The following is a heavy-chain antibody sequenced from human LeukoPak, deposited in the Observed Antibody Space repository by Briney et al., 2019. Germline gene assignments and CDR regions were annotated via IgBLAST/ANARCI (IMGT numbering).Heavy chain of an antibody. J-gene: IGHJ4*02. CDR1: GFTFSSYG. V-gene: IGHV3-33*01. D-gene: IGHD3-10*01. CDR2: IWYDGSNK. CDR3: ARDAAFPQYYYGSGSYYPDY. Sequence: GRSLRLSCAASGFTFSSYGMHWVRQAPGKGLEWVAVIWYDGSNKYYADSVKGRFTSSRDNSKNTLYLQMNSLRAEDTAVYYCARDAAFPQYYYGSGSYYPDYWGQGTLVTVSS.